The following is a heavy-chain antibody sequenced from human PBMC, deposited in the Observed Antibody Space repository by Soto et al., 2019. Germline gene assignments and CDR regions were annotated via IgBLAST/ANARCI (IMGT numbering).Heavy chain of an antibody. CDR1: GGSISSGGYY. CDR2: IYYSGST. Sequence: SETLSLTCTVSGGSISSGGYYWSWIRQHPGKGLEWIGYIYYSGSTYYNPSLKSRVTISVDTSKNQFSLKLSSVTAADTAVYYCARLRSEATLDYWGQGTLVTVPQ. D-gene: IGHD1-26*01. J-gene: IGHJ4*02. CDR3: ARLRSEATLDY. V-gene: IGHV4-31*03.